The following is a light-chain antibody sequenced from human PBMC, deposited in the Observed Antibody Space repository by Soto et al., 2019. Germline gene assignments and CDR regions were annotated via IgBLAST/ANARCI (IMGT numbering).Light chain of an antibody. J-gene: IGLJ3*02. Sequence: QAVVTQPPSVSGAPGQRVTISCTGSSSNIGAGYDVHWYQQLPGTAPKLLIYGNSNRPSGVPDRFSGSKSGTSASLAITGLQAEDEADYYCQSYDSSLSGWVFGGGTKATVL. CDR1: SSNIGAGYD. V-gene: IGLV1-40*01. CDR3: QSYDSSLSGWV. CDR2: GNS.